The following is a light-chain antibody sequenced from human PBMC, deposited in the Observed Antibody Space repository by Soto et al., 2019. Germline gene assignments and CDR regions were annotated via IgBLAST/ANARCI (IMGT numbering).Light chain of an antibody. Sequence: DIQMTQSPSSLSASVGDRVTITCRASQSITSSLNWYQQKPGKAPKLLIYAASSWQSGVPPTFSGSGSGTDFTLTISRLQPDDFATYYCQQSYIIPPTFGGGTKVDIK. CDR1: QSITSS. CDR3: QQSYIIPPT. V-gene: IGKV1-39*01. J-gene: IGKJ4*01. CDR2: AAS.